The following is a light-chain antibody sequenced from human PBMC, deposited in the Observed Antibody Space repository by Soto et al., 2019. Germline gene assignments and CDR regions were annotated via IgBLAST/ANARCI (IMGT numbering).Light chain of an antibody. CDR1: TGATSGHKY. CDR2: EDS. CDR3: SSYIDMDNSLT. J-gene: IGLJ2*01. Sequence: QSALTQPPSASGSPGQSVTIPCTGSTGATSGHKYVAWYQHHPGEVPKLLIYEDSKRPSGVPDRFSASRAGNTASLTVSGLQSDDEALYYCSSYIDMDNSLTFGGGTKLTVL. V-gene: IGLV2-8*01.